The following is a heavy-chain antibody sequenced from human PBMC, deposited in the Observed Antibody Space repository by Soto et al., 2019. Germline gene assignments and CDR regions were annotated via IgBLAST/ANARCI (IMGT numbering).Heavy chain of an antibody. J-gene: IGHJ3*01. CDR1: GFNFSSYD. V-gene: IGHV3-13*01. D-gene: IGHD2-21*01. CDR2: IGTAGDT. Sequence: EVQLVESGGGLVQPGGSLRLSCAASGFNFSSYDMHWVRQATGKGLEWVAYIGTAGDTYYPGSVKGRFIISSENAKNSLYLQINSLSAGDKAVYYCAGHRRAYCGGDCSPGAFDLLGQGTMVTVSS. CDR3: AGHRRAYCGGDCSPGAFDL.